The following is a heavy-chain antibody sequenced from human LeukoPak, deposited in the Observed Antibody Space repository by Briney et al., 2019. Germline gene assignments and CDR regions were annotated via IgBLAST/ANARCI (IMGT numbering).Heavy chain of an antibody. Sequence: SETLSLTCAVYGGSFSGYYWSWIRQPPGKGLEWIGEINHSGSTNYNPSLKSRVTISVDTSKNQFSLKLSSVTAADTAVYYCARVVWLTYCGGDCYYLDAFDIWGQGTMVTVSS. CDR2: INHSGST. V-gene: IGHV4-34*01. J-gene: IGHJ3*02. D-gene: IGHD2-21*02. CDR1: GGSFSGYY. CDR3: ARVVWLTYCGGDCYYLDAFDI.